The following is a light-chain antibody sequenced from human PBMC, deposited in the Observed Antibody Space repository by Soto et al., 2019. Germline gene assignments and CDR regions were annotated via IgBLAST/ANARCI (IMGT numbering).Light chain of an antibody. CDR3: GTWDNSLSAGV. J-gene: IGLJ2*01. V-gene: IGLV1-51*01. CDR2: ESN. Sequence: QTVVTQPPSVSAAPGQKVTISCSGSTSNIANNYVSWYQQLPGTAPKLLIYESNKRPSGIPDRFSGSKSGTSATLGITGLQAGDEADYYCGTWDNSLSAGVFGGGTKLTVL. CDR1: TSNIANNY.